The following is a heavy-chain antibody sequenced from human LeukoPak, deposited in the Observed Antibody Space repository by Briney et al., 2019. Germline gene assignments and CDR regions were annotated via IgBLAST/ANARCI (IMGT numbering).Heavy chain of an antibody. V-gene: IGHV4-39*01. CDR2: INYSGNT. CDR1: VGSISSTISY. CDR3: VRVDIVVGPSASFDS. J-gene: IGHJ4*02. Sequence: SETLSLTCTVSVGSISSTISYWGWIRQPPGKGLEWVGSINYSGNTYYNPSLKSRVTIFVDTSRNQFSLKLSSVTAADTAVYYCVRVDIVVGPSASFDSWGQGTLVTVSS. D-gene: IGHD2-15*01.